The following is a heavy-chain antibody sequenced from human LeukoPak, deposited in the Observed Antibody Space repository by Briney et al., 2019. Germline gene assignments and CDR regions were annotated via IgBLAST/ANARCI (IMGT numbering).Heavy chain of an antibody. CDR2: IYTSGST. CDR1: GGSISSYY. D-gene: IGHD3-3*01. V-gene: IGHV4-4*07. Sequence: SETLSLTCTVSGGSISSYYWSWIRQPAGKGLEWIGRIYTSGSTNYNPSLKSRVTMSVDTSKNQFSLKLSSVTAADTAVYYCASSAYYNFWSGPFDYWGQGTLVTVSS. CDR3: ASSAYYNFWSGPFDY. J-gene: IGHJ4*02.